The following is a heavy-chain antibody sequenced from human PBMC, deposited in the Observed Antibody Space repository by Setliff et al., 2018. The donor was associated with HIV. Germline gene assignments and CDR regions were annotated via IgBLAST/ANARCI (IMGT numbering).Heavy chain of an antibody. CDR1: NGSFSAYC. Sequence: SQTLSLTCAVYNGSFSAYCWAWIRQPPGKGLEWIGEINHGGSATYNPSLTGRVGISVDTSKNQFSLKMIAVTAADAAVYYCALLEVPLIVGTPPPIWGQGTLVTVSS. CDR3: ALLEVPLIVGTPPPI. V-gene: IGHV4-34*01. J-gene: IGHJ4*02. D-gene: IGHD1-26*01. CDR2: INHGGSA.